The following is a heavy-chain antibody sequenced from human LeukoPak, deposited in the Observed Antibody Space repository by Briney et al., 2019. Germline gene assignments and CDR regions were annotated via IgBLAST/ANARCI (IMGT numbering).Heavy chain of an antibody. D-gene: IGHD5-12*01. CDR3: ARDRGDGYDYFWDY. J-gene: IGHJ4*02. CDR2: VYYSGTT. V-gene: IGHV4-39*07. Sequence: SETLSLTCSVSGGSISLSYYYWGWIRQPPGKALEWIGSVYYSGTTSYNPSLKSRVTISVDMSKNHFSLRLSSVTAADTAMYYCARDRGDGYDYFWDYWGQGTLVTVSS. CDR1: GGSISLSYYY.